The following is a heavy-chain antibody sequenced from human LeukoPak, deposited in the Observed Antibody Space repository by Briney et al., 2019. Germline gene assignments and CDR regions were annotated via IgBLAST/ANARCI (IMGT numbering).Heavy chain of an antibody. V-gene: IGHV3-74*03. CDR3: ARVIYSGWEGELSD. CDR2: INSDGSIT. CDR1: EFTFSSYW. D-gene: IGHD6-19*01. Sequence: GGSLRLSCASSEFTFSSYWMHLILQTPRKGLLWVSRINSDGSITTSADSVKGRFTISRDNAKNTLYLQMNSLRAEDTAVYYCARVIYSGWEGELSDWGQGTLVTVSS. J-gene: IGHJ4*02.